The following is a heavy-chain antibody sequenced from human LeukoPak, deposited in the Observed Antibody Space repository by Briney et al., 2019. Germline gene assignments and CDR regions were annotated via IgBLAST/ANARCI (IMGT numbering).Heavy chain of an antibody. D-gene: IGHD3-10*01. CDR1: GYTFTSYD. J-gene: IGHJ5*02. CDR3: TRVLWFGELVLVGFDP. V-gene: IGHV1-8*01. CDR2: MNPNSGNT. Sequence: ASVKVSCKASGYTFTSYDINWVRQATGQGLELMGCMNPNSGNTGYAQKFQSRVNMTRNTSIPTAYMELSSLRSEDTAVYYCTRVLWFGELVLVGFDPWGQGTLVTVSS.